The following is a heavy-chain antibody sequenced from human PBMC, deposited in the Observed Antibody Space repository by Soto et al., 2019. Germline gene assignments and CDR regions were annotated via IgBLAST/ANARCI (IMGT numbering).Heavy chain of an antibody. D-gene: IGHD3-22*01. V-gene: IGHV4-30-4*01. Sequence: QVQLQESGPGLVKPSQTLSLTCTVSGGSISSGDYYWSWIRQPPGKGLEWIGYIYYSGSTYYNPSLKSRVSISVDTSKNPFSLKLSSVTAADTAVYYCARDRYYYDSSGYLDYWGQGTLVTVSS. J-gene: IGHJ4*02. CDR2: IYYSGST. CDR1: GGSISSGDYY. CDR3: ARDRYYYDSSGYLDY.